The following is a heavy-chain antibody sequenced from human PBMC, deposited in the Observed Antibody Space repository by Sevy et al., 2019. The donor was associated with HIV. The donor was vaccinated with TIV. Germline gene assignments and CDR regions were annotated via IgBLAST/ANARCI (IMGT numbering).Heavy chain of an antibody. CDR2: IHFDGSNH. CDR1: GFTFNFYG. D-gene: IGHD6-13*01. CDR3: AKNTAAAGTGGFHY. Sequence: GGSLRLSCAASGFTFNFYGMHWVRQAPDKGLEWVAFIHFDGSNHYYADSVKGRFTISRDNSKNTLYLQMNSLRPEDTAVYYCAKNTAAAGTGGFHYWGQGTLVTVSS. J-gene: IGHJ4*02. V-gene: IGHV3-30*02.